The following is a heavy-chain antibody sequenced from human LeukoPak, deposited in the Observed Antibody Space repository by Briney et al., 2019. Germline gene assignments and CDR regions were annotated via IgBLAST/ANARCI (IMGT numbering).Heavy chain of an antibody. CDR3: ARQRGYDQRLDY. CDR1: GFGFSGYG. V-gene: IGHV3-30*02. D-gene: IGHD3-22*01. J-gene: IGHJ4*02. Sequence: GGSLRLSCAASGFGFSGYGMHWVRQTPGKGLEWVAFIHYDGTKNYYADSVKGRFTISRDNSKNTLYLQMNSRRAEDTAVYYCARQRGYDQRLDYWGQGTLVTVSS. CDR2: IHYDGTKN.